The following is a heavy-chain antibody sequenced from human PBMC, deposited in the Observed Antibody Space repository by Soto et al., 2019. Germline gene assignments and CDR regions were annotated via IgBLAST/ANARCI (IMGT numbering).Heavy chain of an antibody. CDR3: AREAEALDY. Sequence: QVQLVESGGGVVQPGGSLRLSCAASRFTFSSYAMPWVRQAPGKGLEWVAVVSFDGSDIYYTDSVRGRFTISRDNSKNTLYLQMNSLTGEDTAMYYCAREAEALDYWGQGTLVTVSS. CDR2: VSFDGSDI. J-gene: IGHJ4*02. CDR1: RFTFSSYA. V-gene: IGHV3-30*04.